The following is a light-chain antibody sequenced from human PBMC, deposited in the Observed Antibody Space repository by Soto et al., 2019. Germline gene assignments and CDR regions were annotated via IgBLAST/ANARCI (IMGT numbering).Light chain of an antibody. CDR1: QSLIYSNGKTY. CDR3: MEGTPS. Sequence: VVLTQSPLSLPVTLGQPASISCRSSQSLIYSNGKTYLNWYQQRPGRSPRRLIYQVSIRDSGVLDRLSGSGSGSGTDFTPKISRVEAEDRGVYYCMEGTPSFGRGTTVDIX. CDR2: QVS. V-gene: IGKV2-30*01. J-gene: IGKJ1*01.